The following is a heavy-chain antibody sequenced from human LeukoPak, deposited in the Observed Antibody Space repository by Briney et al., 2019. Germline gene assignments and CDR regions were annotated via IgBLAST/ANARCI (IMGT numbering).Heavy chain of an antibody. D-gene: IGHD5-18*01. CDR1: GGSFSGYY. Sequence: PSETLSLTCAVYGGSFSGYYWSWIRQPPGNGLEWIGEINQSGSTNYNPSLRSRVTISVDTPKNQFSLKLSSVTAADTAVYYCARGRRERGYSYGPFDLWGRGTLVTVSS. J-gene: IGHJ2*01. CDR2: INQSGST. V-gene: IGHV4-34*01. CDR3: ARGRRERGYSYGPFDL.